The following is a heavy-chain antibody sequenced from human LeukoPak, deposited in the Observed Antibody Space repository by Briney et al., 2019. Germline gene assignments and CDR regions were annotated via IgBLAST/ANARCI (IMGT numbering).Heavy chain of an antibody. J-gene: IGHJ6*03. CDR1: GGSFSGDF. Sequence: PSETLSLTCAVYGGSFSGDFWSWIRQSPGKGLEWIGEINHGGSTTYNPSLKSRVTISVDTSKNQFSLKLSSVTAADTAVYYCARETGMVRGVNDYYYMDVWGKGTTVTVSS. V-gene: IGHV4-34*01. D-gene: IGHD3-10*01. CDR2: INHGGST. CDR3: ARETGMVRGVNDYYYMDV.